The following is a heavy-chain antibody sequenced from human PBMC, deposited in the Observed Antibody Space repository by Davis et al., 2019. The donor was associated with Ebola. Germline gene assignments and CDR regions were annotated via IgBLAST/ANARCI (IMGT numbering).Heavy chain of an antibody. J-gene: IGHJ5*02. CDR3: ARVVGYGGFDP. Sequence: SETLSLTCTVSGGSISSYYWSWIRQPPGKGLEWIGYIYYSGSTNYNPSLKSRVTISVDTSKNQFSLKLSSVTAADTAVYYCARVVGYGGFDPWGQGTLVTVSS. CDR2: IYYSGST. D-gene: IGHD1-1*01. V-gene: IGHV4-59*12. CDR1: GGSISSYY.